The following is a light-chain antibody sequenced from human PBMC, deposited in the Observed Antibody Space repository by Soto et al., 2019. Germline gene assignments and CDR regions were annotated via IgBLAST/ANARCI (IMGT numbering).Light chain of an antibody. CDR2: DAS. J-gene: IGKJ5*01. Sequence: ETMMTQSPDTLSVSLGERATLSCMASQSLRSSLAWYQQKPGQAPRLLIYDASTRATGIPARFSGSGSGTDFTLTISSLEPEDSAVYYCQQRHMWPITFGQGTRLEIK. CDR1: QSLRSS. CDR3: QQRHMWPIT. V-gene: IGKV3-11*01.